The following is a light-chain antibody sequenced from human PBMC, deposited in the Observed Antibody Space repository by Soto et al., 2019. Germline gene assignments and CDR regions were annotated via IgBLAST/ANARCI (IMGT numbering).Light chain of an antibody. Sequence: QSVLTQPASVSGSPGQSITISCTGTSSDVGSYNLVSWYQQHPGKAPKLMIYEVSKRPSGVSNRFSGSKSANTASLTIFGLQADDEADYYCCSYGGRSTYVFGTGTKLTVL. CDR1: SSDVGSYNL. CDR3: CSYGGRSTYV. V-gene: IGLV2-23*02. J-gene: IGLJ1*01. CDR2: EVS.